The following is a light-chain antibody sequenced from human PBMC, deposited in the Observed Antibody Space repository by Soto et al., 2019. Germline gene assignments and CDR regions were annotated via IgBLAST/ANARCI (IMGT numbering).Light chain of an antibody. V-gene: IGLV2-14*03. CDR3: TSFTSDNLYV. Sequence: QSALTQPASVSGSPGQSITISCTGTSSDFGYNYVSWYHQYPGKVPKLLIYHVSNRPSVVSNRFSGSKSGNTASLTISGLQAEDEADYFCTSFTSDNLYVFGTGTKLTVL. CDR2: HVS. CDR1: SSDFGYNY. J-gene: IGLJ1*01.